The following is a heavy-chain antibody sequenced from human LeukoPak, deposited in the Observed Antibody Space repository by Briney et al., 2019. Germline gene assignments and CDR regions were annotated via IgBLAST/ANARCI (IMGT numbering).Heavy chain of an antibody. CDR3: ARAEGYCSGGSCYFYDY. V-gene: IGHV4-34*01. CDR1: GGSFSGYY. D-gene: IGHD2-15*01. J-gene: IGHJ4*02. Sequence: SETLSLTCAVYGGSFSGYYWSWIRQPPGKGLEWIGEINHSGSTNYNPSLKSRVTISVDTSKNQFSLKPSSVTAADTAVYYCARAEGYCSGGSCYFYDYWGQGTLVTVSS. CDR2: INHSGST.